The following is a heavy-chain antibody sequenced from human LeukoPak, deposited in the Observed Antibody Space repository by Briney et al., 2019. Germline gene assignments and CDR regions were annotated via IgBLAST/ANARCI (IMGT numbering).Heavy chain of an antibody. V-gene: IGHV1-18*01. Sequence: ASVKVSCKASGYTFTSYGISWVRQAPGQGLEWMGWITSYNGNTNYAQKLQGRVTMTTDTSTSTAYMELRSLRSDDTAVYYCVRDATYDSSGYRAYDIWGQGTMVTVSS. J-gene: IGHJ3*02. CDR3: VRDATYDSSGYRAYDI. CDR2: ITSYNGNT. D-gene: IGHD3-22*01. CDR1: GYTFTSYG.